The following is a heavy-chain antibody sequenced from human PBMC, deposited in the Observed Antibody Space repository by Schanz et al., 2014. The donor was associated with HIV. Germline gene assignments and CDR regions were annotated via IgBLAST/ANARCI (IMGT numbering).Heavy chain of an antibody. CDR3: VRGFLMGRDYDYIWGSNRYAAWFDF. V-gene: IGHV4-34*10. J-gene: IGHJ5*01. D-gene: IGHD3-16*02. CDR1: GASFSDDY. Sequence: QVQLQESGPGLVKPSETLSLTCAVYGASFSDDYWTWIRQPPGKGLEWIGEINQSGNTNYNPSFKSRVTMSKDTSKRQFSLKLGSVPAADTAVYYCVRGFLMGRDYDYIWGSNRYAAWFDFWGQGTLVAVSS. CDR2: INQSGNT.